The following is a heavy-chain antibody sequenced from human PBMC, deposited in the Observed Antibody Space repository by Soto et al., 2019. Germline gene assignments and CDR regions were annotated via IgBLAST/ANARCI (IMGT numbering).Heavy chain of an antibody. CDR3: ARDHYGSGSYYNARGMDV. J-gene: IGHJ6*02. CDR2: IIPIFGTA. V-gene: IGHV1-69*01. D-gene: IGHD3-10*01. CDR1: GGTFSSYA. Sequence: QVQLVQSGAEVKKPGSSVKVSCKASGGTFSSYAISWVRQASGQGLEWMGGIIPIFGTANYAQKFQGRVTITADESTSTAYMELSSLRSEDTAVYYCARDHYGSGSYYNARGMDVWGQGTTVTVSS.